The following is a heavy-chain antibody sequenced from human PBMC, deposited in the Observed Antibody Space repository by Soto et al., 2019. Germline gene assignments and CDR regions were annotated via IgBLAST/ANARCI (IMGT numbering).Heavy chain of an antibody. J-gene: IGHJ4*02. D-gene: IGHD5-12*01. Sequence: PSETLSLTCTVSGDSISSSTYFWGWVRQPPGKGLEWIGSIYYSGSTYYNPSLKSRVTISVDTSKNQFSLKLSSVTAADTAVYYCARGFLDWGRYSGPPGHNQYFDYWGQGTLVTVSS. CDR1: GDSISSSTYF. CDR3: ARGFLDWGRYSGPPGHNQYFDY. CDR2: IYYSGST. V-gene: IGHV4-39*07.